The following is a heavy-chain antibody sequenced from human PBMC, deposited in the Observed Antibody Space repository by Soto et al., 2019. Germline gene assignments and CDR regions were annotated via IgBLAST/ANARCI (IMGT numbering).Heavy chain of an antibody. D-gene: IGHD6-19*01. CDR2: MSGSGSSE. J-gene: IGHJ4*02. V-gene: IGHV3-11*01. CDR3: ARINSGWGPLSPYPFDY. CDR1: GFTFSDHY. Sequence: GGSLRLSCAASGFTFSDHYMAWIRQAPGKGLEIVAHMSGSGSSEDYGDSVKGRFSIFRENSKNLLFLQMFFLRAEDTAVYYCARINSGWGPLSPYPFDYWRQRALVTVSS.